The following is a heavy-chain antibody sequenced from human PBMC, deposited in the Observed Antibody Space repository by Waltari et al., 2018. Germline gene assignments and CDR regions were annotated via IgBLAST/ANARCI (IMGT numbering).Heavy chain of an antibody. CDR1: GGPFRRSV. J-gene: IGHJ4*02. V-gene: IGHV1-69*17. Sequence: PLAQSGAEVKKPGSSVRVSCPASGGPFRRSVFAWVRQAPGQGPEWMGGMIPVLNIRNYAQKFQGRVTISADKSTTTVYMDLSSLTSEDTAMYYCVRAPGTTAISTDGGYFDSWGQGTLVIVSS. CDR3: VRAPGTTAISTDGGYFDS. CDR2: MIPVLNIR. D-gene: IGHD2-8*02.